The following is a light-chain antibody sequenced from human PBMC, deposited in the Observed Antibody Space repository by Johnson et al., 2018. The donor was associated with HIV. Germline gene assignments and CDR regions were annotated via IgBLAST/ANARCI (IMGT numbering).Light chain of an antibody. CDR1: SSNIEKNY. J-gene: IGLJ1*01. V-gene: IGLV1-51*01. CDR2: DNN. Sequence: QSALTQPPSVSAAPGQKVTISCSGSSSNIEKNYVSWYQQLPGTAPKLLIYDNNKRPPGISARFSGSKSATSATLGISGLQPVHEAECSCGTWDSRLTAYVFGTGTKVTVL. CDR3: GTWDSRLTAYV.